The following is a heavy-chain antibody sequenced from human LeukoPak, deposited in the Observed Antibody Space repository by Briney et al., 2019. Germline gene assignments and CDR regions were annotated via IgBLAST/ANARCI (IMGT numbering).Heavy chain of an antibody. CDR2: IYYSGST. CDR3: SRVVVRGIIITEYYFDY. Sequence: SETLSLTCTVSGGSISSYYWSWIRQPPGKGLEWIGYIYYSGSTNYNPSLKSRVTISVDTSKNQFSLKLNSVTAADTAVYYCSRVVVRGIIITEYYFDYWGQGTLVTVSS. D-gene: IGHD3-10*01. V-gene: IGHV4-59*08. CDR1: GGSISSYY. J-gene: IGHJ4*02.